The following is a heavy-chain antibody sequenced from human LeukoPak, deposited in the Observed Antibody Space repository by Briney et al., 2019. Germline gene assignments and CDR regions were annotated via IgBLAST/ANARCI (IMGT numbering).Heavy chain of an antibody. Sequence: PGGSLRLSCAASGFTFTSYSMNWVRQAPGKGLEWLSYISSSSSTIYYADSVKGRFTISRDNAKNSLYLQMNSLRAEDTAVYYCARGLRYFDWFDYWGQGTLVTVSS. CDR1: GFTFTSYS. J-gene: IGHJ4*02. V-gene: IGHV3-48*04. D-gene: IGHD3-9*01. CDR2: ISSSSSTI. CDR3: ARGLRYFDWFDY.